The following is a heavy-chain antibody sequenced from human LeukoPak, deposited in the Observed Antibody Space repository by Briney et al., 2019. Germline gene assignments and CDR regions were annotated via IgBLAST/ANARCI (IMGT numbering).Heavy chain of an antibody. J-gene: IGHJ3*02. D-gene: IGHD3-9*01. CDR1: GGSFSGYY. V-gene: IGHV4-34*01. CDR2: INHSGST. CDR3: ARERVDYDILTGYYDPGAFDI. Sequence: PSETLSLTCAVYGGSFSGYYWSWIRQPPGKGLEWIGEINHSGSTNYNPSLKSRVTISVDTSKNQFSLKLSSVTAADTAVYYCARERVDYDILTGYYDPGAFDIWGQGTMVTVSS.